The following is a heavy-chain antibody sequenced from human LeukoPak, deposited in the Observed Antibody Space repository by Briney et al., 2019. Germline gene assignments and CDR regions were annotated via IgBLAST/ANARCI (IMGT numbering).Heavy chain of an antibody. CDR3: ARDFKAVAGTSHEVFDY. J-gene: IGHJ4*02. CDR2: ISSSSSYT. CDR1: GFTFRDYY. V-gene: IGHV3-11*05. D-gene: IGHD6-19*01. Sequence: PGGSLRLSCAASGFTFRDYYMSWIRQARGKGLEWVSFISSSSSYTNYADAVKGRFTISRDNAKNSLYLQVNSLRDEDTAVYYCARDFKAVAGTSHEVFDYWGQGTLVTVSS.